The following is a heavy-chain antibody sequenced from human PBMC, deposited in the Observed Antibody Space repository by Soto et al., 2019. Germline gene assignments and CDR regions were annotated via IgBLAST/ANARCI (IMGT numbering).Heavy chain of an antibody. D-gene: IGHD3-10*01. CDR3: ARDFLLWFGELLGYYGMDV. J-gene: IGHJ6*02. V-gene: IGHV1-69*08. Sequence: QVQLVQSGAEVKKPGSSVKVSCKASGGTFSSYTISWVRQAPGQGLEWMGRIIPILGIANYAQKFQGRVMITADKSTSTAYMELSSLRSEDTAVYYCARDFLLWFGELLGYYGMDVWGQGTTVTVSS. CDR2: IIPILGIA. CDR1: GGTFSSYT.